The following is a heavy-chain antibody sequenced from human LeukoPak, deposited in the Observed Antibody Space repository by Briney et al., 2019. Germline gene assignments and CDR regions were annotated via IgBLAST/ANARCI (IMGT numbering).Heavy chain of an antibody. D-gene: IGHD3-22*01. CDR3: ARGLRIDSSGYPPRYYYYGMDV. CDR2: ISAYNGNT. J-gene: IGHJ6*02. V-gene: IGHV1-18*01. Sequence: GASVKVSCKASGYTFTSYGISWVRQAPGQGLEWMGWISAYNGNTNYAQKLQGRVTMTTDTSTSTAYMELRSLRSDDTAVYYCARGLRIDSSGYPPRYYYYGMDVWGQGTTVTVSS. CDR1: GYTFTSYG.